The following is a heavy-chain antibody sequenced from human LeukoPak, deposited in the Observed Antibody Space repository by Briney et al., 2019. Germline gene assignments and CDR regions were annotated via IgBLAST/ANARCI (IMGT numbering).Heavy chain of an antibody. V-gene: IGHV4-34*01. CDR1: GGSFTAYY. CDR2: INHSGDT. D-gene: IGHD6-13*01. CDR3: SRGRKGSSSWYGMDV. J-gene: IGHJ6*04. Sequence: SETLSLTCDVTGGSFTAYYWSWIRQPPGKGLEWIGEINHSGDTYYNPSLKSRLTMSEDTYTNQLSLILTSVTAADTAVYYCSRGRKGSSSWYGMDVWGNGTTVIVSS.